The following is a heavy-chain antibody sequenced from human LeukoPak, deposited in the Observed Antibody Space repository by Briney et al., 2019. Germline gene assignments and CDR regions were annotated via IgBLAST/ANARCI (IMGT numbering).Heavy chain of an antibody. V-gene: IGHV3-66*01. J-gene: IGHJ4*02. D-gene: IGHD3-22*01. CDR2: IYSGGST. CDR3: ARVRLLRGLTYYYDSSGYYHFDY. CDR1: GFTVSSNY. Sequence: GGSLRLSCAASGFTVSSNYMSWVRQAPGKGLEWVSVIYSGGSTYYADSVKGRFTISRDNSKNTLYLQMNSLRAEDTAVYYCARVRLLRGLTYYYDSSGYYHFDYWGQGTLVTVSS.